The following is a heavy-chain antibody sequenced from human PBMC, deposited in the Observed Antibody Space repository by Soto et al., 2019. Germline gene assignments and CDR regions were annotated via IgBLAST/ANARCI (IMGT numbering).Heavy chain of an antibody. CDR2: VYYTGTT. V-gene: IGHV4-59*08. D-gene: IGHD5-18*01. CDR1: GGSINNYY. Sequence: PSETLSLTCTVSGGSINNYYWTWIRQPPGMGLEWIGYVYYTGTTSYNPSLKSRVTISIDGSKNQISLKLSSVTAGDTAVYYCAPHTLDTGMPSGYWGQGTLVTVSS. J-gene: IGHJ4*02. CDR3: APHTLDTGMPSGY.